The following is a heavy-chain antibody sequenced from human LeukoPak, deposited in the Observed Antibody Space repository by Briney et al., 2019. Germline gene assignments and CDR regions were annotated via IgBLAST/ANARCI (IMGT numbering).Heavy chain of an antibody. CDR2: ISSTSSYI. J-gene: IGHJ4*02. CDR3: AREYSYGFDY. V-gene: IGHV3-21*01. D-gene: IGHD5-18*01. Sequence: GGSLRLSCAASGFTFGSYGMTWVRQAPGKGLEWVSSISSTSSYIYYADPVRGRFSISRDNAKNSLYLQMNSLRAEDTAVYYCAREYSYGFDYWGQGTLVTVSS. CDR1: GFTFGSYG.